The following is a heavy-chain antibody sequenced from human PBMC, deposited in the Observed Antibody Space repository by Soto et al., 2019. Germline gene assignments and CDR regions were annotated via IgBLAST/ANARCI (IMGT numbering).Heavy chain of an antibody. CDR2: IIPIFGTA. CDR3: ARNTDCSSTSCYRRYYGMDV. CDR1: GGTFSSYA. Sequence: SVKVSCKASGGTFSSYAISWVRQAPGQGLEWMGGIIPIFGTANYAQKFQGRVTITADESTSTAYMELSSLRSEDTAVYYCARNTDCSSTSCYRRYYGMDVWGQGTTVTVSS. J-gene: IGHJ6*02. D-gene: IGHD2-2*01. V-gene: IGHV1-69*13.